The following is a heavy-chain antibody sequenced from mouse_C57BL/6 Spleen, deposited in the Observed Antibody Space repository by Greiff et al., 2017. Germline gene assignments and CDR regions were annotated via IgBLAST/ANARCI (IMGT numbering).Heavy chain of an antibody. J-gene: IGHJ2*01. CDR2: IYPGSGST. CDR1: GYTFTSYW. D-gene: IGHD1-1*01. Sequence: VQLQQPGAELVKPGASVKMSCKASGYTFTSYWITWVKQRPGQGLEWIGDIYPGSGSTNYNEKFKSKATLTVDTSSSTAYMQLSSLTSEDSAVYYCARGSDYYGSSYLYYFDYWGQGTTLTVSS. CDR3: ARGSDYYGSSYLYYFDY. V-gene: IGHV1-55*01.